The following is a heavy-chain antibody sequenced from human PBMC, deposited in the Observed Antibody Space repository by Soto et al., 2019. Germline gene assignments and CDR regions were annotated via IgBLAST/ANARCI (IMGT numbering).Heavy chain of an antibody. CDR2: IYVTGAV. D-gene: IGHD2-21*01. V-gene: IGHV4-31*03. CDR3: ARLRIATNNRKWCGP. J-gene: IGHJ5*02. Sequence: SESMSLTCSVSGAALNSGNNYWSLILQVPEKGLEWIGHIYVTGAVDYNPSLRDRITISQDTSERQFSLNLRLVTAAHTAVYYCARLRIATNNRKWCGPGGQGTLVTVS. CDR1: GAALNSGNNY.